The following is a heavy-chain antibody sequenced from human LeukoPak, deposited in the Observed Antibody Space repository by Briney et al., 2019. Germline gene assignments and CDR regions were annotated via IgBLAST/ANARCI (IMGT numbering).Heavy chain of an antibody. CDR2: IYYSGST. Sequence: THSLTCTVSGGSISSGGYYWSWIRQHPGKGLEWIGYIYYSGSTYYNPSLKSRVAISLDTSKNQFSLKLSSVTAADTAVYYCAGRGAYSFDYWGQVTLGTVSS. CDR1: GGSISSGGYY. J-gene: IGHJ4*02. D-gene: IGHD1-1*01. V-gene: IGHV4-31*03. CDR3: AGRGAYSFDY.